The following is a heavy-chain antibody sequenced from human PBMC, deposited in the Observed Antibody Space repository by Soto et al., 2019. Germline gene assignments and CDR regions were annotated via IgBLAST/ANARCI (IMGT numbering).Heavy chain of an antibody. Sequence: ESGGGVVQPGRSLRLSCAASGFTFSSYGMHWVRQAPGKGLEWVAVMSYDGSNKYYADSVKGRFTISRDNSKNTLYLQMNSLRAEDTAVYYCAKVRYSGSYSPGLFDYWGQGTLVTVSS. CDR2: MSYDGSNK. J-gene: IGHJ4*02. D-gene: IGHD1-26*01. CDR1: GFTFSSYG. V-gene: IGHV3-30*18. CDR3: AKVRYSGSYSPGLFDY.